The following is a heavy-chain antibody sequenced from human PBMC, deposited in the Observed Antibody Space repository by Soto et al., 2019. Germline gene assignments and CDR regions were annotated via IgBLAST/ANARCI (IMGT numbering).Heavy chain of an antibody. CDR3: AKDPSTGSADY. V-gene: IGHV3-48*01. CDR2: ISSSSSTI. J-gene: IGHJ4*02. D-gene: IGHD3-9*01. CDR1: GFTFITYS. Sequence: EVQLVESGGGLVQPGGSLRLSCAASGFTFITYSMNWVRQAPGKGLEWVSYISSSSSTIYYADSVKGRFTISRDNAKNSLYLQMNSLRAEDTAMYYCAKDPSTGSADYWGQGTQVTVSS.